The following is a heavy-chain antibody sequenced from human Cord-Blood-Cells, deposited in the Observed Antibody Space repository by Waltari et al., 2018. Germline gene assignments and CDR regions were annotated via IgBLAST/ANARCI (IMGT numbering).Heavy chain of an antibody. CDR2: INPNRGGT. Sequence: QVQLVQSGAEVKKPGASVKVSCKASGYTFTGYYMHWVRQAPGQGLEWMGWINPNRGGTNYAQKFQGRVTMTRDTSISTAYMELSRLRSDDTAVYYCARVRSSSPRDAFDIWGQGTMVTVSS. J-gene: IGHJ3*02. D-gene: IGHD6-6*01. V-gene: IGHV1-2*02. CDR3: ARVRSSSPRDAFDI. CDR1: GYTFTGYY.